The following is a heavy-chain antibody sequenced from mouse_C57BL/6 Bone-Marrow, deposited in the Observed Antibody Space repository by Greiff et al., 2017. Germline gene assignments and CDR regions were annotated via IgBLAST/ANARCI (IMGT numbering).Heavy chain of an antibody. J-gene: IGHJ2*01. D-gene: IGHD2-5*01. CDR1: GYTFTSYW. CDR2: IDPSDSYT. V-gene: IGHV1-50*01. CDR3: SASNYEDY. Sequence: QVQLQQPGAELVKPGASVKLSCKASGYTFTSYWMQWVKQRPGQGLEWIGEIDPSDSYTNYNQKFKGKATLTVDKSSSTAYMQLSSLTSEDSAVYYCSASNYEDYWGQGTTLTVSS.